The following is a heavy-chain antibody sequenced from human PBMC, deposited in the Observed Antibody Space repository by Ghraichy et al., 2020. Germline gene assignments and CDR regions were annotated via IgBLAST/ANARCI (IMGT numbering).Heavy chain of an antibody. Sequence: GGSLRLSCAASGFTFSSYGMHWVRQAPGKGLEWVAFIRYDGSNKYYADSVKGRFTISRDNSKNTLYLQMNSLRAEDTAVYYCAKWLSGALTHREFTYYYDSSGYNDYFDYWGQGTLVTVSS. CDR3: AKWLSGALTHREFTYYYDSSGYNDYFDY. V-gene: IGHV3-30*02. CDR1: GFTFSSYG. CDR2: IRYDGSNK. J-gene: IGHJ4*02. D-gene: IGHD3-22*01.